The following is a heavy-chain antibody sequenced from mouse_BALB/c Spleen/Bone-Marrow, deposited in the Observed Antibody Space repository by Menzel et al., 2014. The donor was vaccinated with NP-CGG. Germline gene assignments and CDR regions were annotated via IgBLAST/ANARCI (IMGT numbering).Heavy chain of an antibody. V-gene: IGHV1-7*01. D-gene: IGHD2-4*01. CDR1: GYNFISYW. CDR3: ARNYDYDGGYYAMDY. CDR2: INPSTGYT. J-gene: IGHJ4*01. Sequence: VQLVESGAELAKPGASVKMSCKASGYNFISYWMHWVKQRPGQGLEWIGYINPSTGYTEYNQKFKDKATLTADKSSSKAYMQLSSLTSEDSAVYYCARNYDYDGGYYAMDYWGQGTSVTVSS.